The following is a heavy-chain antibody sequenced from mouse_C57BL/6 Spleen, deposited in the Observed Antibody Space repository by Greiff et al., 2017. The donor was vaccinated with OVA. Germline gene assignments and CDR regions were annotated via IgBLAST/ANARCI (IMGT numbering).Heavy chain of an antibody. CDR1: GYTFTDYN. CDR2: INPNNGGT. J-gene: IGHJ3*01. V-gene: IGHV1-18*01. CDR3: ARSLTGTAY. D-gene: IGHD4-1*01. Sequence: EVKLVESGPELVKPGASVKIPCKASGYTFTDYNMDWVKQSHGKSLEWIGDINPNNGGTIYNQKFKGKATLTVDKSSSTAYMELRSLTSEDTAVYYCARSLTGTAYWGQGTLVTVSA.